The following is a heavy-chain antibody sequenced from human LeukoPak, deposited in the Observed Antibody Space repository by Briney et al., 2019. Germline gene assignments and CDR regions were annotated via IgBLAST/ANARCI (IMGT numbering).Heavy chain of an antibody. CDR1: GYTFTSYG. V-gene: IGHV1-18*01. J-gene: IGHJ4*02. CDR3: ARVQLVPAASAFDY. D-gene: IGHD2-2*01. Sequence: ASVKVSCXASGYTFTSYGISWVRQAPGQGLEWMGWISAYNGNTNYAQKLQDRVTMTTDTSTSTAYMELRSLRSDDTAVYYCARVQLVPAASAFDYWGQGTLVTVSS. CDR2: ISAYNGNT.